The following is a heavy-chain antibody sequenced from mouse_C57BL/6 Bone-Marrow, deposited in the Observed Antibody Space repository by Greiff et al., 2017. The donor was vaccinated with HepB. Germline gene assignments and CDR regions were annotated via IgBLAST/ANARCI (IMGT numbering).Heavy chain of an antibody. Sequence: EVNVVESGGGLVQPGGSMKLSCVASGFTFSNYWMNWVRQSPEKGLEWVAQIRLKSDNYATHYAESVKGRFTISRDDSKSSVYLQMNNLRAEDTGIYYCTGTGPYYAMDYWGQGTSVTVSS. D-gene: IGHD4-1*01. CDR3: TGTGPYYAMDY. J-gene: IGHJ4*01. V-gene: IGHV6-3*01. CDR1: GFTFSNYW. CDR2: IRLKSDNYAT.